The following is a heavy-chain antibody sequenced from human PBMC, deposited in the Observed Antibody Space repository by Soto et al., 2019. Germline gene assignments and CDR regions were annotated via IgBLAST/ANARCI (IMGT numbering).Heavy chain of an antibody. CDR2: VSASNGKT. Sequence: QIQLVQSGSEVRMPGASVKVSCKASGYLFTTYSITWVRQAPGQGLEWMGWVSASNGKTNYAQKFEDRVTMTTDTSTTTAYMELRSLRSDDTAVYYCAREAFGVQASWFDPWGQGTLVTVSS. J-gene: IGHJ5*02. V-gene: IGHV1-18*01. CDR1: GYLFTTYS. CDR3: AREAFGVQASWFDP. D-gene: IGHD3-10*01.